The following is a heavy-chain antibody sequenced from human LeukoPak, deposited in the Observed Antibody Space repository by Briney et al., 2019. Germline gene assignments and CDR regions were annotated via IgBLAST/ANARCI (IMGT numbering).Heavy chain of an antibody. J-gene: IGHJ4*02. CDR3: ARDRSLGCDH. V-gene: IGHV3-7*03. CDR1: GFTFTSYW. CDR2: INQDGSDK. D-gene: IGHD1-26*01. Sequence: GGSLRLSCAASGFTFTSYWMTWVRQAPGKGPEWVANINQDGSDKYYVDSVKGRFTISRDNAKNSLYLQMNSLRVEDTAVYYCARDRSLGCDHWGQGTLVTVSS.